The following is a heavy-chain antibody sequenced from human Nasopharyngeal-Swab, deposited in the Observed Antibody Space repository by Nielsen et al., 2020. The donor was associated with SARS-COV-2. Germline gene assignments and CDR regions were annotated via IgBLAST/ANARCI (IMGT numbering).Heavy chain of an antibody. CDR3: ARGLVSTADFDY. J-gene: IGHJ4*02. CDR1: GYTFTSYD. Sequence: ASVKVSCKASGYTFTSYDINWVRQATGQGLEWMGWMNPNSGNTGYAQKFQGRVTITRSTSISTAYMELSSLRSEDTAVYYCARGLVSTADFDYWGQGTLVTVS. V-gene: IGHV1-8*03. CDR2: MNPNSGNT. D-gene: IGHD2-2*01.